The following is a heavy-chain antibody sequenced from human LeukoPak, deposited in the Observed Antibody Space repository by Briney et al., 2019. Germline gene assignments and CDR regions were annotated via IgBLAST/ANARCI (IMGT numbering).Heavy chain of an antibody. CDR2: ISANNGNTKYNT. J-gene: IGHJ4*02. Sequence: GASVKVSCKASGHTFTSYGISWVRQAPGQGLEWMGWISANNGNTKYNTKYAQNLQGRVTMTTDISTSTAYMELRTLRSDDTAVYYCARDRDRSGSQSYWGQGTLVTVSS. CDR1: GHTFTSYG. CDR3: ARDRDRSGSQSY. V-gene: IGHV1-18*01. D-gene: IGHD1-26*01.